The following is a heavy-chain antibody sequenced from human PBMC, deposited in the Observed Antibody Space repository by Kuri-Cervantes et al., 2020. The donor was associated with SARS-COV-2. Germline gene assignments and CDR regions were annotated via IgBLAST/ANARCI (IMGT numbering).Heavy chain of an antibody. CDR3: SRHGSSSSGWNFNWFDP. CDR2: IYATGST. D-gene: IGHD6-19*01. J-gene: IGHJ5*02. V-gene: IGHV4-4*07. Sequence: SESLSLTCTVSGDSFSSYYWSWIRQPAGKGLEWIGRIYATGSTNYNPSLKSRVTMSLDTSKNQFSLKLSSVTAADTAVYYFSRHGSSSSGWNFNWFDPWGQGTLVTVSS. CDR1: GDSFSSYY.